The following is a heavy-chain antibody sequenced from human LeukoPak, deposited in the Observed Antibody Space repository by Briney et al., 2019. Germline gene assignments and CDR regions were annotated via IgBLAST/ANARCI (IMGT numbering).Heavy chain of an antibody. CDR2: IWFDGSEK. Sequence: GGSLGLSCAASGFTFSSYAMHWVRRAPGKGLEWVAVIWFDGSEKHYADSVKGRFTISRDNSKNTLYLQMNSLRAEDTAMYYCARTFDSTGYDYGHYFDYWGQGTLVTVSS. V-gene: IGHV3-33*01. J-gene: IGHJ4*02. CDR1: GFTFSSYA. D-gene: IGHD3-22*01. CDR3: ARTFDSTGYDYGHYFDY.